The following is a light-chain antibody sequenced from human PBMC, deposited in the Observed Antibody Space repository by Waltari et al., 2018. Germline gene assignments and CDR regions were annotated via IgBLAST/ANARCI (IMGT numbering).Light chain of an antibody. J-gene: IGLJ2*01. CDR1: KLGDKY. Sequence: SYDLTQPPSVSVSPGQTASVTCSGDKLGDKYVCWYQQKPGQSPVLVIYQDNKRPSGIPERFSGSNYRNTATLTISGTQAMDEADYYCQAWDSSTLVFGGGTKLTVL. CDR3: QAWDSSTLV. V-gene: IGLV3-1*01. CDR2: QDN.